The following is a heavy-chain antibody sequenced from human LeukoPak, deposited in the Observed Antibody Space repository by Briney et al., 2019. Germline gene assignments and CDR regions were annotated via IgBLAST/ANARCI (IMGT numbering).Heavy chain of an antibody. CDR3: ARDDTGVIRGIRFHY. CDR1: GGSISSGGYS. V-gene: IGHV4-30-2*01. J-gene: IGHJ4*02. D-gene: IGHD3-10*01. CDR2: IYHSGST. Sequence: PSETLSLTCAVSGGSISSGGYSWSWIRQPPGKGLEWIGYIYHSGSTYYNPSLKSRVTISVDKSKSQFSLNLSSVTAADTAVYYCARDDTGVIRGIRFHYWGQGTLVTVSS.